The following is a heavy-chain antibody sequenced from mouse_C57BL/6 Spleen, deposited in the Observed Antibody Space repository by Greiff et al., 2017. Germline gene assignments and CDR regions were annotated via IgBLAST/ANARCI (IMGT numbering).Heavy chain of an antibody. Sequence: EVQLQQSGPELVKPGASVKISCKASGYTFTDYYMNWVKQSHGKSLEWIGDINPNNGGTSYNQKFKGKDTLTVDKSSSTAYMELRSLTSEDSAVYYCARDGYYGYYAMDYWGQGTSVTVSS. CDR1: GYTFTDYY. D-gene: IGHD2-3*01. J-gene: IGHJ4*01. CDR2: INPNNGGT. V-gene: IGHV1-26*01. CDR3: ARDGYYGYYAMDY.